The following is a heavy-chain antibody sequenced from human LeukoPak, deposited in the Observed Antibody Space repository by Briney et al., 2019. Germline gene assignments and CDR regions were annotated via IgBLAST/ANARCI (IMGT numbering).Heavy chain of an antibody. J-gene: IGHJ4*02. CDR1: GFTFSSYA. CDR3: ATVTSSIAARRSDY. CDR2: ISGSGGST. Sequence: GGSLRLSCAASGFTFSSYAMSWVRQAPGKGLEWVSAISGSGGSTYYADSVKGRFTISRDNSKNTLYLQMNSLRAEDTAVYYCATVTSSIAARRSDYWGQGTLVTVSS. D-gene: IGHD6-6*01. V-gene: IGHV3-23*01.